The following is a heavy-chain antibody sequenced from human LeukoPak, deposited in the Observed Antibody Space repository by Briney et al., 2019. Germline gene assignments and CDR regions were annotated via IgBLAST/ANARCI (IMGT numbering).Heavy chain of an antibody. CDR3: VRASYTGFDLHFDQ. D-gene: IGHD5-12*01. J-gene: IGHJ4*02. CDR1: GFAFSGRE. CDR2: ISSNGKSI. V-gene: IGHV3-48*03. Sequence: GSLRLSCSASGFAFSGREMAWVRQAPGKGLEWVSYISSNGKSILHADSVKGRITISRDNAKKSLYLQLGGLRVEDSAFYYCVRASYTGFDLHFDQWGQGTPVTVSS.